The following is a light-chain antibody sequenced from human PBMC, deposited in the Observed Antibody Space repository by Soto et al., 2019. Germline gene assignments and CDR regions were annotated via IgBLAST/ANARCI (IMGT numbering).Light chain of an antibody. CDR1: QSISSW. J-gene: IGKJ1*01. CDR2: AAS. CDR3: QQPNSYPWT. Sequence: DIQMTQSPSTLSASVGDRVTITCRASQSISSWLAWYQQKPGKAPKLLIYAASTLQSGVPSRFSGSGSGTEFTLTISSLQPEDFATYYCQQPNSYPWTFGQGTRVDI. V-gene: IGKV1-5*01.